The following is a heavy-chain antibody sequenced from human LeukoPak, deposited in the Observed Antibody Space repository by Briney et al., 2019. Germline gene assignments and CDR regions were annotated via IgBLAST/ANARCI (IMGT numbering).Heavy chain of an antibody. D-gene: IGHD3-10*01. Sequence: GASVKVSCKASGYTFTSYGITWVRQAPGQGLEWMGWISVYNGNTNYAQNLQDRVTMTTDTSTSTAYMGLRSLRSDDTAVYHCARDEGWFGELSLPTFWGQGTLVTVSS. CDR3: ARDEGWFGELSLPTF. V-gene: IGHV1-18*01. CDR1: GYTFTSYG. J-gene: IGHJ4*02. CDR2: ISVYNGNT.